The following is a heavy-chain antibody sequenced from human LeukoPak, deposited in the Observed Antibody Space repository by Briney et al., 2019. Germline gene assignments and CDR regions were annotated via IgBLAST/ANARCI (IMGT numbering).Heavy chain of an antibody. CDR1: GYTFTSYG. D-gene: IGHD3-22*01. J-gene: IGHJ3*02. CDR3: ARKGEYYYDSSGSLDAFDI. Sequence: ASVKVSCKASGYTFTSYGISWVRQASGQGLEWMGWISAYNGNTNYAQKLQGRVTMTTDTSTSTAYMELRSLRSDDTAVYYCARKGEYYYDSSGSLDAFDIWGQGTMVTVSS. V-gene: IGHV1-18*01. CDR2: ISAYNGNT.